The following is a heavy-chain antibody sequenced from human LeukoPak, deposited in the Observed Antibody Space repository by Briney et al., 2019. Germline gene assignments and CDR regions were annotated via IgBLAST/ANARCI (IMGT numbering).Heavy chain of an antibody. D-gene: IGHD3-9*01. Sequence: PSETLSLTCAVSGYSISGGYYWGWIRQPPGKGLEWIGSIYHSGSTYYNPSLKSRVTISVDTSKNQFSLKLSSVTAADTAVYYCARLTYYDILTGFFAFDIWGQGTMVTVSS. CDR1: GYSISGGYY. CDR3: ARLTYYDILTGFFAFDI. V-gene: IGHV4-38-2*01. J-gene: IGHJ3*02. CDR2: IYHSGST.